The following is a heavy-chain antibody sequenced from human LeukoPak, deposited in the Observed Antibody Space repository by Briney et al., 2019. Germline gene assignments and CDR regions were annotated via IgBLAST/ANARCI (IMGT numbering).Heavy chain of an antibody. CDR2: ISSSGSTI. Sequence: PGGSLRLSCAASGFTFSDYCMSWIRQAPGKGLEWVSYISSSGSTIYYADSVKGRFTISRDNAKNSLYLQMNSLRAEDTAVYYCARMYSLLYYYYYGMDVWGQGTTVTVSS. CDR1: GFTFSDYC. CDR3: ARMYSLLYYYYYGMDV. J-gene: IGHJ6*02. V-gene: IGHV3-11*01. D-gene: IGHD6-13*01.